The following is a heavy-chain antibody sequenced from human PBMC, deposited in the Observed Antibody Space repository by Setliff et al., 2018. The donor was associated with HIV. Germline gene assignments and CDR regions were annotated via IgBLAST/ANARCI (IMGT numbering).Heavy chain of an antibody. CDR2: INHSGST. Sequence: PSETLSLTCSVSGATIHYHYWSWIRQPPGKGLEWIGKINHSGSTNYNPSLKSRVTISVDTSRNQFSLKLNSVTAADTAVYYCARVGYYDSSFDYWGQGTLVTVSS. D-gene: IGHD3-22*01. J-gene: IGHJ4*02. CDR3: ARVGYYDSSFDY. V-gene: IGHV4-34*01. CDR1: GATIHYHY.